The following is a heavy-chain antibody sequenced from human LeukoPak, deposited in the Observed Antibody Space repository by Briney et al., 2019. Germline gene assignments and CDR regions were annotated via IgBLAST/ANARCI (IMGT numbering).Heavy chain of an antibody. CDR2: ISWNSGSI. Sequence: GGSLRLSCAASGFIFSTYSMNWVRQAPGKGLEWVSGISWNSGSIGYADSVKGRFTISRDNAKNSLYLQMNSLRAEDTALYYCAKGGSGSYSPFDYWGQGTLVTVSS. D-gene: IGHD3-10*01. V-gene: IGHV3-9*01. CDR3: AKGGSGSYSPFDY. J-gene: IGHJ4*02. CDR1: GFIFSTYS.